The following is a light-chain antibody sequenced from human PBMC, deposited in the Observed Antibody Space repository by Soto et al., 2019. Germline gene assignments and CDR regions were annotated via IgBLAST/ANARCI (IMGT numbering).Light chain of an antibody. CDR3: SSYAGSNNLV. Sequence: QSALTQPPSASGSPGQSVTISCTGTSSDVGGYNYVSWYQQHPGKAPKLMIYEVSKRPPGVPDRFSGSKSGNTASLTVSGLQAEDEADYYGSSYAGSNNLVFGGGTKLTVL. J-gene: IGLJ2*01. V-gene: IGLV2-8*01. CDR2: EVS. CDR1: SSDVGGYNY.